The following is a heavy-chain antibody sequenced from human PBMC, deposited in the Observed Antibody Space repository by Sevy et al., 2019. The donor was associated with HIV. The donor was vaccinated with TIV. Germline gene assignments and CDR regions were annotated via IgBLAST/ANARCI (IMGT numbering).Heavy chain of an antibody. V-gene: IGHV5-51*01. CDR1: GYTFSNYW. Sequence: GESLKISCKGSGYTFSNYWTGWVRQMPGKGLEWMGVIYPGDSVTRYSPSFQGQVTMSADKSTSTAYLQWSSLKTSDTAIYYCARYPIVVVPAAQYYFDYWGQGTLVTVSS. J-gene: IGHJ4*02. CDR2: IYPGDSVT. D-gene: IGHD2-2*01. CDR3: ARYPIVVVPAAQYYFDY.